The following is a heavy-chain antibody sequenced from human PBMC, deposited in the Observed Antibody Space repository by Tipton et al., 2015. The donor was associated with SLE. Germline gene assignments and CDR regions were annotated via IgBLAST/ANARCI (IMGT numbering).Heavy chain of an antibody. Sequence: TLSLKCTVSGGYISSTTYYWGWIRQSPGKGLEWIGSIFYSGTTYYSPSLESRVTISVDTSKNQFSLKVSSVTAADTAVYYCARDHGGSYYGWFDPWGQGTLVTVSS. J-gene: IGHJ5*02. CDR2: IFYSGTT. CDR1: GGYISSTTYY. D-gene: IGHD1-26*01. V-gene: IGHV4-39*07. CDR3: ARDHGGSYYGWFDP.